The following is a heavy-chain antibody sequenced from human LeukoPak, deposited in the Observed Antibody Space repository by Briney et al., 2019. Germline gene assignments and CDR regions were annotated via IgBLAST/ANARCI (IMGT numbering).Heavy chain of an antibody. CDR1: GYTFTSYG. CDR2: ISAYNGNT. Sequence: ASMKVSCKTSGYTFTSYGISWVRQAPGQGLEWMGWISAYNGNTDYAQKVQGRVTMTTDTSTSTAYMELRSLRSDDTAAYYCARDRAAAANWFDPWGQGTLVTVSS. CDR3: ARDRAAAANWFDP. J-gene: IGHJ5*02. D-gene: IGHD6-13*01. V-gene: IGHV1-18*01.